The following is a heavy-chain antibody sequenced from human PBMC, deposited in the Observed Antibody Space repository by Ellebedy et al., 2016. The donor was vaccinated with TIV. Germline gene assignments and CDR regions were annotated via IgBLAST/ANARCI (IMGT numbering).Heavy chain of an antibody. J-gene: IGHJ5*02. V-gene: IGHV3-23*01. CDR1: GFTFTNYA. CDR2: ISVSGGPT. D-gene: IGHD3-16*01. CDR3: AKGGTRFDP. Sequence: GGSLRLSXAASGFTFTNYAMNWVRQAPGKGLEWVPTISVSGGPTYYADSVKGRFSISRDDSKNTVYLQMNSLRADDTAVYYCAKGGTRFDPWGQGTLVTVSS.